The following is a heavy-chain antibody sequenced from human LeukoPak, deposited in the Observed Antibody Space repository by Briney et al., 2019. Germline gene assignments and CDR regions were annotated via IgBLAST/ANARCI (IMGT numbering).Heavy chain of an antibody. CDR1: GGSFSGYY. Sequence: SETLSLTCAVYGGSFSGYYWSWIRQPPGKGLEWIGEINHSGSTNYNPSLKSRVTISVDTSKNQFSLKLSSVTAADTAVYYCARGPLSHYWGQGTLATVSS. CDR2: INHSGST. J-gene: IGHJ4*02. D-gene: IGHD3-16*01. CDR3: ARGPLSHY. V-gene: IGHV4-34*01.